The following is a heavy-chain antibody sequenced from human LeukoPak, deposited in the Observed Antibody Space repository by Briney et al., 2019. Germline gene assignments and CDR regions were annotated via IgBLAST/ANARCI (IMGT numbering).Heavy chain of an antibody. CDR2: IRYDGSNK. V-gene: IGHV3-30*02. CDR1: GFTFSSYG. CDR3: ANASTYYDILTGYFDY. Sequence: TGGSLRLSCAASGFTFSSYGMHWVRQAPGKGLEWVAFIRYDGSNKHYADSVKGRFTISRDNSKNTLYLQMNSLRAEDTAVYYCANASTYYDILTGYFDYWGQGTLVTVSS. J-gene: IGHJ4*02. D-gene: IGHD3-9*01.